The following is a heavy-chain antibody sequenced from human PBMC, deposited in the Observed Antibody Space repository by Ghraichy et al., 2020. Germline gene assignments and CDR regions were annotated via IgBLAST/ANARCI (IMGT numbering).Heavy chain of an antibody. J-gene: IGHJ6*02. CDR2: ISSSSSYI. CDR3: ARGGVGYCSGGSCYTTYYYGMDV. CDR1: GFTFSSYS. V-gene: IGHV3-21*01. Sequence: GESLNISCAASGFTFSSYSMNWVRQAPGKGLEWVSSISSSSSYIYYADSVKGRFTISRDNAKNSLYLQMNSLRAEDTAVYYCARGGVGYCSGGSCYTTYYYGMDVWGQGTTVTVSS. D-gene: IGHD2-15*01.